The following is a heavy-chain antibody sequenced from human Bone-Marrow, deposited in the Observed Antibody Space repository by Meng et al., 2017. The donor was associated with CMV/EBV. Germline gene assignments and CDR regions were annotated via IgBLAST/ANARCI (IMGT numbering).Heavy chain of an antibody. J-gene: IGHJ6*02. CDR3: ARDSSLVVVPSANYGMDV. D-gene: IGHD2-2*01. V-gene: IGHV3-21*04. Sequence: GGSLRLSCAASGFTFSTYAMNWVRHAPGKGLEWVSSISSSSSYIYYADSVKGRFTISRDNANNSLYLQMNSLRAEDTAVYYCARDSSLVVVPSANYGMDVWGQGTTVTVSS. CDR1: GFTFSTYA. CDR2: ISSSSSYI.